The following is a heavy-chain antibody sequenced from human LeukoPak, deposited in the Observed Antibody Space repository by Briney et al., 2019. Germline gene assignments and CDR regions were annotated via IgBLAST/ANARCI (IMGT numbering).Heavy chain of an antibody. D-gene: IGHD4-11*01. CDR2: ISSSSIYI. Sequence: GGSLRLSCAACGFTFSSYTMNWVRQGPGKGLEWVSSISSSSIYIYYADSVKGRFTISRDNAKNSLYLQMNSLRAEDTAVYYCARDPWVGVTTDYWGQGTLVTVSS. J-gene: IGHJ4*02. CDR1: GFTFSSYT. V-gene: IGHV3-21*01. CDR3: ARDPWVGVTTDY.